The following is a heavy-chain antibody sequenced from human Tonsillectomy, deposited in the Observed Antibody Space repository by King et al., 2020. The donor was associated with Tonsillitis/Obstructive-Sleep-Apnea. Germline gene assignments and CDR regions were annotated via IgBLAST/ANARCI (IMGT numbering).Heavy chain of an antibody. V-gene: IGHV3-30*18. CDR2: ISYDGSNK. CDR1: GFTFSSYG. Sequence: VQLVESGGGVVQPGRSLRLSCAASGFTFSSYGMHWVRQAPGKGLEWVAVISYDGSNKYYADSVKGRFTISRDNSKNTLYLQMNSLRAEDTAVYYCAKDIIHISRDYYYGMDVWGQGTTVTVSS. J-gene: IGHJ6*02. CDR3: AKDIIHISRDYYYGMDV.